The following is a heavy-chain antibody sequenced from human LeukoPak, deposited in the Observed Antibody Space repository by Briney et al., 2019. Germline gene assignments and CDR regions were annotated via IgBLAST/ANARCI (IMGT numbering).Heavy chain of an antibody. Sequence: GRSLRLSCAASGFTFSSYGIHWVRQAPGKGLEWVANIKQDGSEKYYVDSVKGRFTISRDNAKNSLYLQMNSLRAEDTAVYYCARDRPWFGEFYFDYWGQGTLVTVSS. CDR3: ARDRPWFGEFYFDY. CDR1: GFTFSSYG. CDR2: IKQDGSEK. V-gene: IGHV3-7*01. D-gene: IGHD3-10*01. J-gene: IGHJ4*02.